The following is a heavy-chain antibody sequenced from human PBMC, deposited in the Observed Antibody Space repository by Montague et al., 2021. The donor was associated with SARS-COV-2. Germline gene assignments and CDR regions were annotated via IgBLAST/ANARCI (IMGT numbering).Heavy chain of an antibody. Sequence: SETLSLTCAVYGGSVSDYYWSWIRQPPGKGLEWIGEINHSGSTNYNPSLKSRVTTSEDTSKNQFSLKLTSVTAAATAVYYCAGGPRITLIVVIITDIWFDPWGQGTLVTVSS. CDR2: INHSGST. D-gene: IGHD3-22*01. CDR1: GGSVSDYY. J-gene: IGHJ5*02. CDR3: AGGPRITLIVVIITDIWFDP. V-gene: IGHV4-34*01.